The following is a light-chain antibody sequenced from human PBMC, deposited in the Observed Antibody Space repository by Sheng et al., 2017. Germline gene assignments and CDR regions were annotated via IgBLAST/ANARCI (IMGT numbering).Light chain of an antibody. CDR3: SSYTTSSTYV. V-gene: IGLV2-14*03. Sequence: QSALSQPASVSGSPGQSITISCSGTSSDIGGYNYVFWYQQHPGKVPKLMIYDVSNRPSGVSNRFSGSKSGNTASLTISGLQAEDEADYYCSSYTTSSTYVFGSGTQVTVL. CDR1: SSDIGGYNY. J-gene: IGLJ1*01. CDR2: DVS.